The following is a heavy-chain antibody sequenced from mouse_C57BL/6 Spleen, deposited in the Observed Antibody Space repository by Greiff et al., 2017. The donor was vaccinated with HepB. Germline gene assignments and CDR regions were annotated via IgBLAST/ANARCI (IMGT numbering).Heavy chain of an antibody. V-gene: IGHV1-15*01. CDR1: GYTFTDYE. CDR2: IDPETGGT. J-gene: IGHJ2*01. CDR3: TSHNCAWDFDY. Sequence: QVQLQQSGAELVRPGASVTLSCKASGYTFTDYEMHWVKQTPVHGLEWIGAIDPETGGTAYNQKFKGKAILTADKSSSTAYMELRSLTSEDSAVYYCTSHNCAWDFDYWGQGTTLTVSS. D-gene: IGHD1-3*01.